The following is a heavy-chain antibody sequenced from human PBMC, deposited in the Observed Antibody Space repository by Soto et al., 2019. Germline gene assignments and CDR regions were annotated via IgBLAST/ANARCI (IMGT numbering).Heavy chain of an antibody. D-gene: IGHD2-15*01. CDR1: GYTFTSYA. V-gene: IGHV1-3*01. J-gene: IGHJ5*02. CDR2: INAGNGNT. Sequence: ASVKVSCKASGYTFTSYAMHWVRQAPGQRLEWMGWINAGNGNTKYSQKFQGRVTITRDTSASTAYMELSSLRSEDTAVYYCASDYCSGGSCPKWFDPRGQGTLVTVSS. CDR3: ASDYCSGGSCPKWFDP.